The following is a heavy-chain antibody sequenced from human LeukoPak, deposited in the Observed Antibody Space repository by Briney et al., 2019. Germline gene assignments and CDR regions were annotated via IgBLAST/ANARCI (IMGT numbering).Heavy chain of an antibody. V-gene: IGHV3-21*01. CDR2: ISWRSSDI. CDR1: GFTLSSYN. J-gene: IGHJ4*02. Sequence: GGSLRLSCVASGFTLSSYNMKWVRQAPGKRLEWVSSISWRSSDIEYADSVKGRFTISRDIDKKSLYLQMNSLRVEDTAVYYCARDSGVSGDWNYSRLDYWGQGTLVTVSS. D-gene: IGHD1-7*01. CDR3: ARDSGVSGDWNYSRLDY.